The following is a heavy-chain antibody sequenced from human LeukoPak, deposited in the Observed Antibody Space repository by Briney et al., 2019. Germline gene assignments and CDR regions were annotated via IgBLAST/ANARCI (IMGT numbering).Heavy chain of an antibody. CDR3: ARDRGWYFDY. D-gene: IGHD6-19*01. CDR2: ITYDGAFDGGKT. J-gene: IGHJ4*02. CDR1: GLSLSNYP. Sequence: GGSLRLSCEASGLSLSNYPMHWVRQAPGKGLEWITLITYDGAFDGGKTYYADSVKGRFTISRDNSKNTLYLQMNSLRAEDTAVYYCARDRGWYFDYWGQGTLVTVSS. V-gene: IGHV3-30*01.